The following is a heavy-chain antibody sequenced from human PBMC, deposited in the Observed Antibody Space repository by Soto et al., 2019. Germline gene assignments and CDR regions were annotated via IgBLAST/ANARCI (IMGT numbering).Heavy chain of an antibody. J-gene: IGHJ4*02. D-gene: IGHD3-22*01. CDR3: AIRASYYDSSGYFDY. V-gene: IGHV3-74*01. CDR2: INSDGSST. Sequence: EVQLVESGGGLVQPGGSLRLSCAASGFTFSSYWMHWVRQAPGKGLVWVSRINSDGSSTSYADSVKGRLTISRDNATNTRYLQMNSLRAEDTAVYYCAIRASYYDSSGYFDYWGQGTLVTVSS. CDR1: GFTFSSYW.